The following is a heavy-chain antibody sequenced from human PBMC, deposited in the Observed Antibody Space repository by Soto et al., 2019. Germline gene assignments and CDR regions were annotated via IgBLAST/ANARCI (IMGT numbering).Heavy chain of an antibody. V-gene: IGHV3-23*01. D-gene: IGHD3-10*01. J-gene: IGHJ2*01. CDR1: GFIFSSYV. CDR2: ISDSGGST. Sequence: GGSLRHSCAASGFIFSSYVMSGVRRAPGKGLEWDSAISDSGGSTYYADSVKGRFTISRDNSKNTLYLQMNSLRAEDTALYYCAKRGPNYYCSWYYYTGHLELYAFRARRSFDL. CDR3: AKRGPNYYCSWYYYTGHLELYAFRARRSFDL.